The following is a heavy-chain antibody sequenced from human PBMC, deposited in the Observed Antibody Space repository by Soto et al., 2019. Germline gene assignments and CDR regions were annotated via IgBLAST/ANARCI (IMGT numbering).Heavy chain of an antibody. V-gene: IGHV3-30*18. CDR1: GFTFSSYG. Sequence: QVQLVESGGGVVQPGRSLRLSCAASGFTFSSYGMYWVRQAPGKGREWVAVISDDGSDKYYAESVKGRFTISRDNSKSTLFLQMNSLRVEDTAVYYCAKDQTHAFDIWGQGTMVTVSS. J-gene: IGHJ3*02. CDR2: ISDDGSDK. CDR3: AKDQTHAFDI.